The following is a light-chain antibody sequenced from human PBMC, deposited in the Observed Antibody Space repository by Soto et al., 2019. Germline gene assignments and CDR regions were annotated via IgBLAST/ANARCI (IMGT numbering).Light chain of an antibody. J-gene: IGKJ2*01. Sequence: AIQLTQSPSSLSASVGDRVTITCRASQGISSALAWYQQKPGKAPKLLIYDASSLESGVPSRFSGSGSGTDLTLTIISLQPEDFATYYCQQFNSYPYTFGQGTKLEIK. V-gene: IGKV1-13*02. CDR2: DAS. CDR3: QQFNSYPYT. CDR1: QGISSA.